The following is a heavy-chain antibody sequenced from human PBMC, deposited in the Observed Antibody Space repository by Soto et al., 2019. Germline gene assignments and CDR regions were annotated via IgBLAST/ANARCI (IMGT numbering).Heavy chain of an antibody. J-gene: IGHJ3*02. D-gene: IGHD2-15*01. CDR2: IKSKTDGGTT. CDR3: TTDPLLAIVVVVAATVDAFDI. V-gene: IGHV3-15*01. CDR1: GFTFSNAW. Sequence: GGSLRLSCAASGFTFSNAWMSWVRQAPGKGLEWVGRIKSKTDGGTTDYAAPVKGRFTISRDDSKNTLYLQMNSLKTEDTAVYYCTTDPLLAIVVVVAATVDAFDIWGQGTMVTVSS.